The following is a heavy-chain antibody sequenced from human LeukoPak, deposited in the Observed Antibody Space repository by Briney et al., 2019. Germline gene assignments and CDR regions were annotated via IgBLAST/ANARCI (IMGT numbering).Heavy chain of an antibody. D-gene: IGHD5-18*01. Sequence: SVNVSCMASGGTFSSYAISWVRQAPGQGLEWMGGIIPIFSTANYAQKFQGRVTITTDESTSTAYMELSSLRSEDTAVYYCARARHTAMVIGFDYWGQGTLVTVSS. V-gene: IGHV1-69*05. J-gene: IGHJ4*02. CDR1: GGTFSSYA. CDR2: IIPIFSTA. CDR3: ARARHTAMVIGFDY.